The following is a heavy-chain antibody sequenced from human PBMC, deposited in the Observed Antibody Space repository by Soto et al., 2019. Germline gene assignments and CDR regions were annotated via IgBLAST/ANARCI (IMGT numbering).Heavy chain of an antibody. D-gene: IGHD3-22*01. V-gene: IGHV3-30-3*01. CDR3: ARDQNYHDSSGPRIGYYYYGMDV. Sequence: PGGSLRLSXAASGFTFNSHAIHWVRQAPGKGLEWVTVISYDGSNEYYADSVKGRFTISRDNSKNTLYLQMNSLRAEDSAVYYCARDQNYHDSSGPRIGYYYYGMDVWGQGTTVTVSS. CDR2: ISYDGSNE. J-gene: IGHJ6*02. CDR1: GFTFNSHA.